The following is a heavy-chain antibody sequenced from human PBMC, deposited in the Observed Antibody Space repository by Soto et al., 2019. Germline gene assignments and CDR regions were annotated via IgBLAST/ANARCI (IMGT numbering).Heavy chain of an antibody. CDR1: GYTFNTYY. D-gene: IGHD2-21*02. J-gene: IGHJ4*02. CDR3: ARGGHIAVVTASFDY. Sequence: ASVKVSCKPSGYTFNTYYLHWLRQAPGQDLEWMGVIHPSGGDTTYAQKFLGKVTVTRDKSTTTVLMELSSMRSDDTAVYYCARGGHIAVVTASFDYWGQGTLVTVS. CDR2: IHPSGGDT. V-gene: IGHV1-46*02.